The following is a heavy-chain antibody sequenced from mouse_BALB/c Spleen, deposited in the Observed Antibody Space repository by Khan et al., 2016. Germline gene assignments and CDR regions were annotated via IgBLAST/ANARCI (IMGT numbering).Heavy chain of an antibody. CDR2: INSNGGST. V-gene: IGHV5-6-3*01. Sequence: EVELVESGGGLVQPGGSLKLSCAASGFTLSTYAMSWVRQTPDKRLELVATINSNGGSTYYPDNVKGRVTISRDNAKNTLYLHMSSLKSEDTAMYYCARVRQAVDYWGQGTSGTVSA. CDR3: ARVRQAVDY. J-gene: IGHJ4*01. CDR1: GFTLSTYA.